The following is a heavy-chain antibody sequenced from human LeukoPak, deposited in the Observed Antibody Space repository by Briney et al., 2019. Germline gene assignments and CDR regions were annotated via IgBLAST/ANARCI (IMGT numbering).Heavy chain of an antibody. CDR3: ARDQMYNGGNSGAFDF. D-gene: IGHD4-23*01. V-gene: IGHV3-11*01. J-gene: IGHJ3*01. CDR2: ISGSGAT. Sequence: GGSLRLSCAASGFTFSVHFMTWIRQAPGKGLEWISYISGSGATYYADSVKGRFTISRDNVQNSLWLQMSSLRAEDTAVYYCARDQMYNGGNSGAFDFWGQGTLVTVSS. CDR1: GFTFSVHF.